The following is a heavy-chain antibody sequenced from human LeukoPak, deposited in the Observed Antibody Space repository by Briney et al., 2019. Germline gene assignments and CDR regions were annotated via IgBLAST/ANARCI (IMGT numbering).Heavy chain of an antibody. Sequence: SETLSLTCTVSGGSISSYYWSWIRQPPGKGLEWIGYIYYSGSTNYNPSLKSRVTISVDTSKNQFSLKLSSVTAADTAVYYCARFILDYYDSSGYYFDIWGQGTMVTVSS. J-gene: IGHJ3*02. CDR2: IYYSGST. CDR1: GGSISSYY. D-gene: IGHD3-22*01. V-gene: IGHV4-59*01. CDR3: ARFILDYYDSSGYYFDI.